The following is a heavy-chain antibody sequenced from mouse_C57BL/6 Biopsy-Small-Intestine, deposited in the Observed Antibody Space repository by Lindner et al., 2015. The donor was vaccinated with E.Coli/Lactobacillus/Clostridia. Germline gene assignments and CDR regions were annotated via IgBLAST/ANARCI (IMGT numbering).Heavy chain of an antibody. V-gene: IGHV3-1*01. CDR3: ARGGGLRPDY. CDR1: GYSITSGYD. CDR2: MSYSGST. Sequence: VQLQESGPGMVKPSQSLSLTCTVTGYSITSGYDWHWIRHFPGNKLEWMGYMSYSGSTNYNPSLKSRISITHDASKNHFFLKLNSVTTEDTATYYCARGGGLRPDYWGQGTTLTVSS. D-gene: IGHD1-2*01. J-gene: IGHJ2*01.